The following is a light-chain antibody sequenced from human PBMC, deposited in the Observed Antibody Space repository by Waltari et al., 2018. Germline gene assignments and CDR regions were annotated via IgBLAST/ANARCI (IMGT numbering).Light chain of an antibody. Sequence: SYELPQPPSVSVSPGQTATIPCSGDSLPKQYAYWYQQKPGQAPLLLIYQDTNRPSKIPDRFSGSSSGTTVTLTISGVQAEDEADYYCQSADSSGTYVVFGGGTKLTVL. CDR2: QDT. V-gene: IGLV3-25*03. CDR1: SLPKQY. CDR3: QSADSSGTYVV. J-gene: IGLJ2*01.